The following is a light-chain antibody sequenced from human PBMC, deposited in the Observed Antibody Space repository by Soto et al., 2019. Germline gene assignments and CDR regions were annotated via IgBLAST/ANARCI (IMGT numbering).Light chain of an antibody. CDR2: EVS. CDR1: SSDVGGYNY. CDR3: SLYAGSNNLV. Sequence: QSALTQPPSASGSPGQSVTISCTGTSSDVGGYNYVSWYQQHPGKAPKVMIYEVSKRPSGVPDRFSGSKSGNTASLTVSGLQAEDEADYYCSLYAGSNNLVFGGGTQLTVL. V-gene: IGLV2-8*01. J-gene: IGLJ2*01.